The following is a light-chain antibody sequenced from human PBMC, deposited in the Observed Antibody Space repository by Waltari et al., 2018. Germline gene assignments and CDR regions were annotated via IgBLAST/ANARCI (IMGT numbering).Light chain of an antibody. CDR2: WAS. CDR1: QSVLYSSNNKNY. CDR3: QQYYSIPIT. J-gene: IGKJ5*01. Sequence: DIVMTQSPDSLAVSLGERATINCKSSQSVLYSSNNKNYLAGYQQKPGQPPKLLIYWASTRESGVPDRFSGSGSGTDFTLTISSLQAEDVAVYYCQQYYSIPITFGQGTRLEIK. V-gene: IGKV4-1*01.